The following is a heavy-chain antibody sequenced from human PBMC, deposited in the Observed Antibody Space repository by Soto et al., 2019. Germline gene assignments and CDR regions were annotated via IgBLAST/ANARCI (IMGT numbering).Heavy chain of an antibody. CDR3: ARDRGVKNYYYYGMDV. CDR2: IWYDGSNK. D-gene: IGHD3-10*01. V-gene: IGHV3-33*01. Sequence: QVQLVESGGGVVQPGRSLRLSYAASGFTFSSYGMHWVRQAPGKGLEWVAVIWYDGSNKYYADSVKGRFTISRDNSKNTLYLQMTSLRAEDTAVYYCARDRGVKNYYYYGMDVWGQGTTVTVSS. J-gene: IGHJ6*02. CDR1: GFTFSSYG.